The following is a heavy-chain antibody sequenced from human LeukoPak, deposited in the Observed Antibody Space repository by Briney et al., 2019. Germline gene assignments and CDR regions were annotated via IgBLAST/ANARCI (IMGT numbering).Heavy chain of an antibody. CDR2: MNPNSGNT. CDR1: GYTFTNYD. CDR3: ARGPGCISTSCPYYFDY. D-gene: IGHD2-2*01. Sequence: ASVKVSCKASGYTFTNYDINWVRQASGQGLDWMGWMNPNSGNTGYAQKFQGRVTMTRNTSISTAYMELSSLSSEDTAVYYCARGPGCISTSCPYYFDYSGQGTLVTVSS. J-gene: IGHJ4*02. V-gene: IGHV1-8*01.